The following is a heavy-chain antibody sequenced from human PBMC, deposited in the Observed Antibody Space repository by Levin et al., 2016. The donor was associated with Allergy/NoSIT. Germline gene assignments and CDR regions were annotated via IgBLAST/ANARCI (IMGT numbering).Heavy chain of an antibody. V-gene: IGHV3-21*01. CDR1: GFTFSSYS. Sequence: GESLKISCAASGFTFSSYSMNWVRQAPGKGLEWVSSISSSSSYIYYADSVKGRFTISRDNARDTLYLQMTSLRADDTAVYYCARDRNVWQSWEIPFWGQGTLVTVST. CDR2: ISSSSSYI. D-gene: IGHD1-26*01. J-gene: IGHJ4*02. CDR3: ARDRNVWQSWEIPF.